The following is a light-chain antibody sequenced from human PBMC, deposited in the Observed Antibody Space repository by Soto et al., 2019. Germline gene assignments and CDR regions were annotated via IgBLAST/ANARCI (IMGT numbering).Light chain of an antibody. CDR3: KSYTTTSTYV. CDR1: SSDVGAYNY. CDR2: DVS. Sequence: ALTQPASVSGSPGQSIAISCTGTSSDVGAYNYVSWYQQPPGKAPKLMIYDVSNRPSGVSDRFSGSKSGNTASLTISGLQTEDEADYYCKSYTTTSTYVFGTGTKSPS. J-gene: IGLJ1*01. V-gene: IGLV2-14*01.